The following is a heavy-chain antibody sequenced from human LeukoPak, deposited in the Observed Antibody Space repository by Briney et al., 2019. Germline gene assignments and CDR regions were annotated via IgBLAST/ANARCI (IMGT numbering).Heavy chain of an antibody. V-gene: IGHV4-38-2*02. Sequence: SGTLPLICRVSDFYSSTGYYWVWIRQPPGKGLEWIGSIYHGGCDYCNPSLKSRVTISVDTSKNQLSLKLSSVTAADTDVYYCATALPREPFDIWGQGTVVTVSS. CDR1: DFYSSTGYY. CDR2: IYHGGCD. J-gene: IGHJ3*02. CDR3: ATALPREPFDI. D-gene: IGHD1-1*01.